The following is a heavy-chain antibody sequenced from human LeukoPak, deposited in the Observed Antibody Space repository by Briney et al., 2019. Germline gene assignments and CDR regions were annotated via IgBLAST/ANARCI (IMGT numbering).Heavy chain of an antibody. J-gene: IGHJ4*02. Sequence: SQALSLTCAISGDSVSGNSATWNWIRQSPSRGLEWLGRTHYRSKWYNDYAVSVKSRLTINPDTSMNQFSLQLTSVTPEDTAVYYCARASGSWYWGFDYWGQGTLVTVSS. CDR3: ARASGSWYWGFDY. D-gene: IGHD6-13*01. V-gene: IGHV6-1*01. CDR1: GDSVSGNSAT. CDR2: THYRSKWYN.